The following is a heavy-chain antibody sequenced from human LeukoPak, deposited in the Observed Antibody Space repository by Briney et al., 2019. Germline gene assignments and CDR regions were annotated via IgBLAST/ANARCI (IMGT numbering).Heavy chain of an antibody. J-gene: IGHJ5*02. CDR2: INHSGST. CDR1: AGSFSGYY. D-gene: IGHD3-10*01. Sequence: SETLSLTCAVYAGSFSGYYWSWIRQPPGKGLEWIGEINHSGSTNYNPSLKSRVTISVDTSKNQFSLKLSSVTAADTAVYYCARGPYGSGISNWFDPWGQGTLVIVSS. CDR3: ARGPYGSGISNWFDP. V-gene: IGHV4-34*01.